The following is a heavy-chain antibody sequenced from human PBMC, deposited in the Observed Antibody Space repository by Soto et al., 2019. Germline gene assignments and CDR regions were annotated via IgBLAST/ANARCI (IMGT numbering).Heavy chain of an antibody. Sequence: ASVKVSCKASGYTFTSYGISWVRQTPGQGLEWMGWISAYNGNTNYAQKLQGRVTMTTDTSTSTAYMELRSLRSDDTAVYYCARDRAYYDFWSGYYTPIDASDIWGQGTMVTVSS. J-gene: IGHJ3*02. D-gene: IGHD3-3*01. V-gene: IGHV1-18*04. CDR3: ARDRAYYDFWSGYYTPIDASDI. CDR2: ISAYNGNT. CDR1: GYTFTSYG.